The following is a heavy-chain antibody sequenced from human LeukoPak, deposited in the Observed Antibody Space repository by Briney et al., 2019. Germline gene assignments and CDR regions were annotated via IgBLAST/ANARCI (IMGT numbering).Heavy chain of an antibody. CDR3: ARGPLLWFGESEPDFDY. CDR1: GYTFTGYY. V-gene: IGHV1-2*02. CDR2: INPNSGGT. Sequence: ASVKVSCKASGYTFTGYYMHWVRQAPGQGLEWMGWINPNSGGTNYAQKFQGRATMTRDTSISTAYMELSRLRSDDTAVYYCARGPLLWFGESEPDFDYWGQGTLVTVSS. J-gene: IGHJ4*02. D-gene: IGHD3-10*01.